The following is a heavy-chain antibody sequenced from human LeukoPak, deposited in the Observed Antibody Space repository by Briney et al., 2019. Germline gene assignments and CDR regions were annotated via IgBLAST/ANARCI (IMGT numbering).Heavy chain of an antibody. CDR1: GGSFSGYY. Sequence: KPSETLSLTCVVYGGSFSGYYWSYISQPPGKGMEWIGEINHSGSTNYNPSLKSRVTISVDTSKNQFSLRLSSVTAADTAVYYCARRVYYDSRFDYWGQGTLVTVSS. V-gene: IGHV4-34*01. CDR3: ARRVYYDSRFDY. D-gene: IGHD3-22*01. CDR2: INHSGST. J-gene: IGHJ4*02.